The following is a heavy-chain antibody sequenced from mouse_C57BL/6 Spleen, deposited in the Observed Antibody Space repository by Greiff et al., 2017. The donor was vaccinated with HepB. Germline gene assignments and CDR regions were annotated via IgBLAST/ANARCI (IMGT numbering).Heavy chain of an antibody. V-gene: IGHV1-64*01. D-gene: IGHD2-3*01. CDR1: GYTFSSYW. CDR2: IHPNCGST. CDR3: ATMTHYYAMDY. Sequence: QVQLQQPGAELVKPGASVKLSCKASGYTFSSYWMHWVKQRPGQGLEWIGMIHPNCGSTNYNEKFKSKATLTVDKSSSTAYMQLSSLTSEDSAVYYCATMTHYYAMDYWGQGTSVTVSS. J-gene: IGHJ4*01.